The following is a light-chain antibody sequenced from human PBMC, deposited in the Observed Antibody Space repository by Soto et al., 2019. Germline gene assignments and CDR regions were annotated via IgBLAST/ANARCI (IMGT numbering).Light chain of an antibody. Sequence: QSVLTQPASVSGSLGQSITISCTGTSSDVGGYNYVSWYQHHPGKDPKVVIFEVTKRPSGVSSRFSGSKSGNTASLTVSGLPAEDEGDYYCSSFTSSSNVLFGGGNKVTVL. J-gene: IGLJ2*01. CDR1: SSDVGGYNY. V-gene: IGLV2-14*01. CDR3: SSFTSSSNVL. CDR2: EVT.